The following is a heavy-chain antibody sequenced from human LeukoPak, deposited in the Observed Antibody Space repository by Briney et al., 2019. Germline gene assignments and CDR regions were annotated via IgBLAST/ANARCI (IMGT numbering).Heavy chain of an antibody. CDR2: ISSSGSTI. Sequence: PGGSLRLSCAASGFTFSSYEMNWVRQAPGKGLEWISYISSSGSTIYYADSVKGRFTISRDNAKNSLFLQVNSLRAEDTAVYYCAGGDIYRYYSYYYGLDVWGQGTTVTVSS. CDR3: AGGDIYRYYSYYYGLDV. J-gene: IGHJ6*02. CDR1: GFTFSSYE. V-gene: IGHV3-48*03. D-gene: IGHD5-18*01.